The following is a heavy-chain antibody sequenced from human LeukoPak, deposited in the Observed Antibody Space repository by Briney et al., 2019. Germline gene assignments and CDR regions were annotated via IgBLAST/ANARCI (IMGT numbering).Heavy chain of an antibody. V-gene: IGHV3-23*01. J-gene: IGHJ4*02. CDR3: LKGNTVDY. CDR1: GFTFSSYA. Sequence: GGSLRLSCAASGFTFSSYAMSWVREAPGKGLEWVSGISGSGDSTYYADSVKGRFTISRDNSKNTLYLQMNSLRAEDTAVYYCLKGNTVDYWGPGTLVTVSS. CDR2: ISGSGDST. D-gene: IGHD4-17*01.